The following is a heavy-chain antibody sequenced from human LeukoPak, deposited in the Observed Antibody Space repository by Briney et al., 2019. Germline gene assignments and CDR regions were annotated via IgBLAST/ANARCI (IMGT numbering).Heavy chain of an antibody. D-gene: IGHD2-15*01. J-gene: IGHJ5*02. CDR3: ANAQDIVVVVAASPSYNWFAP. CDR2: ISGSGGST. CDR1: GFTFSSYA. V-gene: IGHV3-23*01. Sequence: GGSLRLSCAASGFTFSSYAMSWVRQAPGKGLEWVSAISGSGGSTYYADSVKGRFTISRDNSKNTLYLQMNSLRAEDTAVYYCANAQDIVVVVAASPSYNWFAPWGQGTLVTVSS.